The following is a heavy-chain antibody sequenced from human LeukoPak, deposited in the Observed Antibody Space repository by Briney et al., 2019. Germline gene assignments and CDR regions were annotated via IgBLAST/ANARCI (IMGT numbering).Heavy chain of an antibody. J-gene: IGHJ6*03. CDR1: GDTFRTYS. CDR2: IIPIFGTP. V-gene: IGHV1-69*05. Sequence: AVKVSCKSSGDTFRTYSVTWVRHAPGQGLEWMGGIIPIFGTPNYAQKFQGRVKVTTDDATSTTYMEMSSFMSEDTAIYYCARVDRYHFYLDVWGKGTPVTVSS. CDR3: ARVDRYHFYLDV.